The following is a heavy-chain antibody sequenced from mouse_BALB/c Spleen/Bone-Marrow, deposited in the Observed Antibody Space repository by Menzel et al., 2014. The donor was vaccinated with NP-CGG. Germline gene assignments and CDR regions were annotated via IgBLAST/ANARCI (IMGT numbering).Heavy chain of an antibody. CDR3: EREDTISACFDY. CDR2: INPRSGYT. D-gene: IGHD1-1*02. J-gene: IGHJ2*01. CDR1: GYTFTTYT. Sequence: VNLVESAAELARPGASVKMSCKTSGYTFTTYTVHWIKQRPGQGLEWIGYINPRSGYTDYNQNLKDKTTLTADKSSSTAYMQLSTLTSEDSAVYYCEREDTISACFDYWGQGTTLTVSS. V-gene: IGHV1-4*02.